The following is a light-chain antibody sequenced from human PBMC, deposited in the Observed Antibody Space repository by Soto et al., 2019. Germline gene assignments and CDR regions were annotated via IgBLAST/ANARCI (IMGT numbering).Light chain of an antibody. CDR1: SSNIGAGFD. V-gene: IGLV1-40*01. Sequence: QSVLTQPTSVSGAPGQRVTISCTGSSSNIGAGFDVHWYQHLPGTAPKLLIYGTSNRPSGVPDRFSGSKSGASASLAITGLQAEDESDYYCQSYDSSLSAWVFGGGTKLTVL. J-gene: IGLJ3*02. CDR2: GTS. CDR3: QSYDSSLSAWV.